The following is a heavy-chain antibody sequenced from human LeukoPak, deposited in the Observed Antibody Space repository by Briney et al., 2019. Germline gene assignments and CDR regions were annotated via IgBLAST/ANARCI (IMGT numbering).Heavy chain of an antibody. CDR3: ARDLRVGATFLTEYFRH. V-gene: IGHV1-18*01. D-gene: IGHD1-26*01. J-gene: IGHJ1*01. CDR1: GYTFTSYG. CDR2: ISAYNGNT. Sequence: ASVKVSCKASGYTFTSYGISWVRQAPGQGLEWMGWISAYNGNTNYAQKLQGRVTMTTDTSTSTAYMELRSLRSDDTAVYFCARDLRVGATFLTEYFRHWGQGTLVTVSS.